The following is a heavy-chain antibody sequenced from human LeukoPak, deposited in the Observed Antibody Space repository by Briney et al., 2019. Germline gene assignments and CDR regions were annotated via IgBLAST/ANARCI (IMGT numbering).Heavy chain of an antibody. D-gene: IGHD7-27*01. Sequence: GGSLRLSCAASGFSVSGNYISWVRQAPGQGLEWVSVTYGGGSTYYADSVKGRFTISRVNSKNTLYLQMNSLRGEDTAVYYCAKAQLPRHELGNFYFDYWGQGTLVTVSS. CDR3: AKAQLPRHELGNFYFDY. CDR2: TYGGGST. V-gene: IGHV3-53*05. CDR1: GFSVSGNY. J-gene: IGHJ4*02.